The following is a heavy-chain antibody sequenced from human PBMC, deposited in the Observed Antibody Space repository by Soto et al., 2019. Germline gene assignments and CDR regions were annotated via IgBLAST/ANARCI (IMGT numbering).Heavy chain of an antibody. CDR1: GVSFSTYA. V-gene: IGHV3-23*01. J-gene: IGHJ4*02. CDR2: ISGSGNKT. CDR3: VRGVRLHFDL. Sequence: GGSLRLSCGVSGVSFSTYAMSWVRQAPGKGLEWVSAISGSGNKTFYADSVKGRFTISRDNSKNTLHLHMSSLRVEDTAVYYCVRGVRLHFDLWGQGTLVTVSS.